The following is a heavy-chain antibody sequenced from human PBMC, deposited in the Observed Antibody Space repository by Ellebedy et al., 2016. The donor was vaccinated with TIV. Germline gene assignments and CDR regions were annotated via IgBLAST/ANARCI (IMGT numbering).Heavy chain of an antibody. Sequence: GESLKISCAASGFTFSSYSMNWVRQAPGKGLEWVSSISSSSSYIYYADSVKGRFTISRDNSKNTLYLQMNSLRAEDTAVYYCARGLGAAAPSLYDYWGQGTLVTVSS. CDR1: GFTFSSYS. CDR2: ISSSSSYI. J-gene: IGHJ4*02. V-gene: IGHV3-21*04. CDR3: ARGLGAAAPSLYDY. D-gene: IGHD2-15*01.